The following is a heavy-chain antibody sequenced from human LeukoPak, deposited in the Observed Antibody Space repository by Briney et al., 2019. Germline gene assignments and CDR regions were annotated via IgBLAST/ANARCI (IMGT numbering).Heavy chain of an antibody. V-gene: IGHV4-34*01. Sequence: KPSETLSLTCAVDGGSFSGYYWSWIRQPPGKGLEWIGEINHSGSTNYNPSLKSRVTISVDTSKNQFSLKLSSVTAADTAVYYCERSGIEDIVLMVYAHFDYWGQGTLVTVSS. J-gene: IGHJ4*02. CDR3: ERSGIEDIVLMVYAHFDY. CDR1: GGSFSGYY. CDR2: INHSGST. D-gene: IGHD2-8*01.